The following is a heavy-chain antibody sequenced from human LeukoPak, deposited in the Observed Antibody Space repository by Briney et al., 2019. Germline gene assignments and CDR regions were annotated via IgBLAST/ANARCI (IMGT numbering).Heavy chain of an antibody. D-gene: IGHD6-19*01. J-gene: IGHJ5*02. V-gene: IGHV4-34*01. Sequence: SETLSLTCAVYGGSFSGYYWSWIRQPPGKGLEWIGEINHSGSTNYNPSLKSRVTISVDTSKNQFSLKLSSVTAADTAVYYCARGVVAGTESRWFDPWGQGTLVTGSS. CDR2: INHSGST. CDR1: GGSFSGYY. CDR3: ARGVVAGTESRWFDP.